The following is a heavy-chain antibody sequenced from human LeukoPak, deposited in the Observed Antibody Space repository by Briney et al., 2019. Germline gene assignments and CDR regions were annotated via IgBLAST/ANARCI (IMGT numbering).Heavy chain of an antibody. V-gene: IGHV4-61*02. D-gene: IGHD2-15*01. J-gene: IGHJ4*02. CDR2: IYTSGST. CDR3: ARGIDIFDY. CDR1: GASISSESYY. Sequence: PSETLSLTSTVAGASISSESYYWGWIRQPPGKGLEWIGRIYTSGSTNYNPSLKSRVAMSVDTSKNQFSLKLSSVTAADTAVYYCARGIDIFDYWGQGTLVTVSS.